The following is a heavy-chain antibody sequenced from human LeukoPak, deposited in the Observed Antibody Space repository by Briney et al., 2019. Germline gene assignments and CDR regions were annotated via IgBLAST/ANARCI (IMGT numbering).Heavy chain of an antibody. D-gene: IGHD3-22*01. V-gene: IGHV3-9*01. CDR1: GFTFDDYA. CDR3: AKEHYYDSSGYDY. J-gene: IGHJ4*02. Sequence: GGSLRLSCAASGFTFDDYAMHWARQAPGKGLEWVSGISWNSGSIGYADSVKGRFTISRDNAKNSLYLQMNSLRAEDTALYYCAKEHYYDSSGYDYWGQGTLVTVS. CDR2: ISWNSGSI.